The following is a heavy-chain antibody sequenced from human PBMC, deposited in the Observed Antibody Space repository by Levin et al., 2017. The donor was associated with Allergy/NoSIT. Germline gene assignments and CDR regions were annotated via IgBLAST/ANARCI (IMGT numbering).Heavy chain of an antibody. D-gene: IGHD3-9*01. Sequence: GGSLRLSCVASGLTSSSYGMHWARQVPGEGLEWVALIWNDGSNKYYADSVKGRFTISRDNSKNTLYLEMNSLRAEDTAVYYCARVFDTYYMDVWGKGTTVTVSS. CDR3: ARVFDTYYMDV. V-gene: IGHV3-33*01. J-gene: IGHJ6*03. CDR2: IWNDGSNK. CDR1: GLTSSSYG.